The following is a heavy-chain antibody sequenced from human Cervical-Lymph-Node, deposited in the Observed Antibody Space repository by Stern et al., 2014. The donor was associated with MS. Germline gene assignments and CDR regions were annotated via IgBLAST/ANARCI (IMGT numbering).Heavy chain of an antibody. D-gene: IGHD6-13*01. J-gene: IGHJ3*02. V-gene: IGHV4-59*01. CDR1: GDSITTYY. Sequence: QLQLQESGPGLVKPSETLSVTCTVSGDSITTYYWNWIRQPPGKGLEWIGYMYYGGNINYNPSLKSRITISADTSKNQFSLKLSSVTAADTAVYYCARDGESSNLYIRGAFDIWGQGTMVTVSS. CDR3: ARDGESSNLYIRGAFDI. CDR2: MYYGGNI.